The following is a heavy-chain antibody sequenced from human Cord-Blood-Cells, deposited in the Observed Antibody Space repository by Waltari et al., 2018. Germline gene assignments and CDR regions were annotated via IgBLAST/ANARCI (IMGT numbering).Heavy chain of an antibody. D-gene: IGHD3-3*01. CDR2: INHSGST. J-gene: IGHJ6*02. V-gene: IGHV4-34*01. CDR1: GGSFSGYY. CDR3: ARGFGLVRYGMDV. Sequence: QVQLQQWGAGLLKPSETLSLTCAVYGGSFSGYYWSWIRQPPGKGLEWIGEINHSGSTNYNPSLKSRVTISVDTSKNQFSLKLSSVTAADTAVYYCARGFGLVRYGMDVWGQGTTVTVSS.